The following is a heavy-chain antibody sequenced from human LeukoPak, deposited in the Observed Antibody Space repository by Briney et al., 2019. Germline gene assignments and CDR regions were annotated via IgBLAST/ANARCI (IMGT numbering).Heavy chain of an antibody. D-gene: IGHD4-17*01. Sequence: SVKVSCKASGGTFSSYAISWVRQAPGQGLEWMGEIIPIFGTANYAQKFQGRVTITTDESTSTAYMELSSLRSEDTAVYYCAITRGDDYGDYEGAFDIWGQGTMVTVSS. V-gene: IGHV1-69*05. CDR3: AITRGDDYGDYEGAFDI. CDR2: IIPIFGTA. J-gene: IGHJ3*02. CDR1: GGTFSSYA.